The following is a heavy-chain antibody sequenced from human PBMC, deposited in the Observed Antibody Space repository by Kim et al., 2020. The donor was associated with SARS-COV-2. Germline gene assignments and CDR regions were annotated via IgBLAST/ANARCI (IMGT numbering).Heavy chain of an antibody. V-gene: IGHV3-30*01. CDR3: ARGGYYGSGSYYNWFDP. D-gene: IGHD3-10*01. J-gene: IGHJ5*02. Sequence: SVKGRFTISRDNSKNTVYLQVNSLRRDDTAVFYCARGGYYGSGSYYNWFDPWGQGTLVTVSS.